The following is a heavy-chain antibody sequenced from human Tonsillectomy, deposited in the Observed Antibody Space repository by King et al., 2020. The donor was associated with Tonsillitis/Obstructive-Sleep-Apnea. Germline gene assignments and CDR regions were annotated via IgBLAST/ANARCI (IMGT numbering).Heavy chain of an antibody. V-gene: IGHV3-21*01. J-gene: IGHJ5*01. CDR2: ISSSSSYI. Sequence: VQLVESGGGLVKPGGSLRLSCAAYGFTFSSYSMNWVRQAPGKGLEWVSSISSSSSYIFYADSVKGRFTISRDNAKNSLYLQMNSLRAEDTAVSYGARDFNIVVVPADWFDSWGQGTLVTVSS. D-gene: IGHD2-2*01. CDR3: ARDFNIVVVPADWFDS. CDR1: GFTFSSYS.